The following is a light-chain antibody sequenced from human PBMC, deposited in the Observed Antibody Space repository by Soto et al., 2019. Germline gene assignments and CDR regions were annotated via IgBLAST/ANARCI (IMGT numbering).Light chain of an antibody. CDR1: QSISTN. CDR2: GAS. Sequence: EIVMTQSPATLSVSPGERATLSCRASQSISTNLAWYQQKPGRRPAVLIYGASTRATGIPARFSGSGSETEFTLTISSLQSEDFAVYYCQQSNNWPYTFGQGTKVDIK. V-gene: IGKV3-15*01. J-gene: IGKJ2*01. CDR3: QQSNNWPYT.